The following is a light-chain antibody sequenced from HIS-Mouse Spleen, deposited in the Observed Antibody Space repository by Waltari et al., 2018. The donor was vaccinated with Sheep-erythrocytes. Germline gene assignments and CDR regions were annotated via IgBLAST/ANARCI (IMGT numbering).Light chain of an antibody. V-gene: IGLV2-23*01. J-gene: IGLJ3*02. CDR3: CSYAGSSTWV. CDR1: SRDVGSYTL. Sequence: QSALTQPASVSASPGQSLTLSSTGPSRDVGSYTLLSWYQQHPGKAPKRMIYEGSKRPSGVSNRFSGSKSGNTASLTISGLQAEDEADYYCCSYAGSSTWVFGGGTKLTVL. CDR2: EGS.